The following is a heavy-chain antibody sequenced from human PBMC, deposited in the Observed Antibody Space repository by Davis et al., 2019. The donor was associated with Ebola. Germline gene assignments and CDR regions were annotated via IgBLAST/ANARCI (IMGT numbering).Heavy chain of an antibody. CDR2: ISGSGGST. V-gene: IGHV3-23*01. CDR3: AKDSPLWYDFWSGYYGY. CDR1: GFTFSSYA. D-gene: IGHD3-3*01. J-gene: IGHJ4*02. Sequence: PGGSLRLSCAASGFTFSSYAMSWVRQAPGKGLEWVSAISGSGGSTYYADSVKGRFTISRDNSKNTPYLQMNSLRAEDTAVYYCAKDSPLWYDFWSGYYGYWGQGTLVTVSS.